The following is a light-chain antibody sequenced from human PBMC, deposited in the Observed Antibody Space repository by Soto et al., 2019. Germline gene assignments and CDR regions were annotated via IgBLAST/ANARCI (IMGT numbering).Light chain of an antibody. J-gene: IGKJ4*01. CDR1: QGISSA. Sequence: AIPLTQSPSSLSASVGDRVTITCRASQGISSALAWYQQKPGKAPKLLIYDASSLESAVPSRFSGSGSGTDFTLTISSLQPEDFATYYCQPFNNFFLTFGGGTKVEIK. V-gene: IGKV1D-13*01. CDR3: QPFNNFFLT. CDR2: DAS.